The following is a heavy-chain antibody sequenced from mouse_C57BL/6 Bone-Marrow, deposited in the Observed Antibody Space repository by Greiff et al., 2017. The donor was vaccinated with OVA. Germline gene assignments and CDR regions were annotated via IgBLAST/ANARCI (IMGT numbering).Heavy chain of an antibody. Sequence: QVQLKESGAELVRPGASVKLSCKASGYTFTDYYINWVKQRPGQGLEWIARIYPGSGNTYYNEKFKGKATLTAEKSSSTAYRQLSSLTSEDSAVYFCARADYCGSSYDAMDYWGQGTSVTVAS. CDR1: GYTFTDYY. CDR2: IYPGSGNT. V-gene: IGHV1-76*01. CDR3: ARADYCGSSYDAMDY. D-gene: IGHD1-1*01. J-gene: IGHJ4*01.